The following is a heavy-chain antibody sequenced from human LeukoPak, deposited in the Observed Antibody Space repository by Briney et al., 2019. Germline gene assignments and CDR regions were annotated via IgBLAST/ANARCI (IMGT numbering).Heavy chain of an antibody. CDR2: IHSSGST. V-gene: IGHV4-59*08. D-gene: IGHD6-19*01. J-gene: IGHJ4*02. CDR3: ARHYSSGSFGY. Sequence: SETLSLTCTVSGDSISSDYWSWIRQPPGKGLEWIGNIHSSGSTNYNPSLKSRVTISIDTSKIQFSLKVRSVTAADTAAHYCARHYSSGSFGYWGQGTLVTVSS. CDR1: GDSISSDY.